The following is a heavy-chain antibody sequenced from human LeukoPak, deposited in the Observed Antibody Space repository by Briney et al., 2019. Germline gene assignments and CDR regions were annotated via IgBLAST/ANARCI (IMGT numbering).Heavy chain of an antibody. CDR3: AREGWDQRDTAAFDH. CDR1: GYTFTGHY. J-gene: IGHJ4*02. Sequence: ASVKVSCKASGYTFTGHYMHWARQAPGQGLEWMGWINPNSGDRNSAQKFQGRVTMTRDTSISTVYMELSRLGPDDTAVYYCAREGWDQRDTAAFDHWGQGTLATVSS. D-gene: IGHD6-19*01. CDR2: INPNSGDR. V-gene: IGHV1-2*02.